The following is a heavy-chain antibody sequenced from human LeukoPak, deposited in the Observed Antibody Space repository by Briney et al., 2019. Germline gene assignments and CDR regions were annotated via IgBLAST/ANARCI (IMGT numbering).Heavy chain of an antibody. CDR1: GVSISSSTYY. J-gene: IGHJ4*02. D-gene: IGHD2-2*01. CDR2: MYYSGST. CDR3: GRDSRISWFFG. V-gene: IGHV4-39*07. Sequence: SETLSLTCSVSGVSISSSTYYWGWIRQTPGRGLEWIGTMYYSGSTYYNPSLKSRATISGDTSKNQFSLKLSSVTAADTAVYYCGRDSRISWFFGWGQGTLVTVSS.